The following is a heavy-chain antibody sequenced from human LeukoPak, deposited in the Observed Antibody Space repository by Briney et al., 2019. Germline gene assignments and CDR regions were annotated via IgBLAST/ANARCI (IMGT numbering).Heavy chain of an antibody. CDR3: ARDSSGWSGGYYYYYMDV. Sequence: PSETLSLTCTVSGGSISSYYWSWIRQPPGKGLEWIGYIYYSGSTNYNPPLKSRVTKSVDTSKNQFSLKLSSVTAADTAVYYCARDSSGWSGGYYYYYMDVWGKGTTVTVSS. CDR1: GGSISSYY. D-gene: IGHD6-19*01. J-gene: IGHJ6*03. V-gene: IGHV4-59*01. CDR2: IYYSGST.